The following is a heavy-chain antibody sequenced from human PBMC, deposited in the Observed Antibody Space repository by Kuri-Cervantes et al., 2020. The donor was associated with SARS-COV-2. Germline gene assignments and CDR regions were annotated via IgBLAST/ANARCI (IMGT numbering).Heavy chain of an antibody. CDR2: INPIDTI. CDR3: AKVEGYSYGYYYCGMDV. D-gene: IGHD5-18*01. V-gene: IGHV3-48*01. CDR1: GLSLRNYG. Sequence: GESLKISCVASGLSLRNYGLNWLRLAPGRGLEWVAHINPIDTIYYSDSVRGRFTIHRDNSNNTLYLQMNSLTAEDTAVYYCAKVEGYSYGYYYCGMDVWGQGTTVTVSS. J-gene: IGHJ6*02.